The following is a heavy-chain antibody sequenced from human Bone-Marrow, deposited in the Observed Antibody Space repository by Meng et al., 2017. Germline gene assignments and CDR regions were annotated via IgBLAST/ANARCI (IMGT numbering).Heavy chain of an antibody. CDR3: ARDAPNYYDDAFDI. J-gene: IGHJ3*02. CDR1: GGSISSYY. V-gene: IGHV4-59*01. CDR2: IYYSGST. D-gene: IGHD3-22*01. Sequence: ESLKISCTVSGGSISSYYWSWIRQPPGKGLEWIGYIYYSGSTNYNPSLKSRVTISVDTSKNQFSLKLSSVTAADTAVYYCARDAPNYYDDAFDIWGQGTMVTVSS.